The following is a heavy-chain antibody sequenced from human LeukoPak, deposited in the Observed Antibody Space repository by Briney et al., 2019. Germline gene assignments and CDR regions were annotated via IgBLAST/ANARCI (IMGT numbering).Heavy chain of an antibody. CDR2: ISSSGSTI. V-gene: IGHV3-11*01. D-gene: IGHD3-10*01. CDR3: ARDRTVVRGVKEYNWFDP. CDR1: GFTFSDYY. J-gene: IGHJ5*02. Sequence: GGSLRLSCAASGFTFSDYYMSWIRQAPGKGLEWVSYISSSGSTIYYADSVKGRFTISRDNAKNSLYLQMNSLRAEDTAVYYCARDRTVVRGVKEYNWFDPWGQGTLVTVSS.